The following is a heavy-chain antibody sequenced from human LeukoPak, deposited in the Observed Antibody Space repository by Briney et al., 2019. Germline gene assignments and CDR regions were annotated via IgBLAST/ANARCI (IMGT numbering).Heavy chain of an antibody. J-gene: IGHJ4*02. CDR2: IYSGGST. D-gene: IGHD3-16*01. CDR1: GFTVSSNY. CDR3: ARGRDHHLRESGTFDY. Sequence: GGSLRLSCAASGFTVSSNYMSWVRQAPGKGLEWVSVIYSGGSTYYADSVKGRFTISRDNSKNTLYLQMNSLRAEDTAVYYCARGRDHHLRESGTFDYWGQGTLVTVSS. V-gene: IGHV3-53*01.